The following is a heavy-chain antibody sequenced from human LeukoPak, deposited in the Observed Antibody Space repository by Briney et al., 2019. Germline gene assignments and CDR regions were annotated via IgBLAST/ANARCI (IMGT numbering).Heavy chain of an antibody. V-gene: IGHV3-74*01. Sequence: GGSLRLSCAASGFTFSTYWMHWVRQAPGKGLVWVSRINSDGSSTSYADSVKGRFTISRDNAKNTLYLQMNSLRAEDTAVYYCPRYNWNSAPFDYWGQGTLVTVSS. CDR3: PRYNWNSAPFDY. D-gene: IGHD1-7*01. J-gene: IGHJ4*02. CDR2: INSDGSST. CDR1: GFTFSTYW.